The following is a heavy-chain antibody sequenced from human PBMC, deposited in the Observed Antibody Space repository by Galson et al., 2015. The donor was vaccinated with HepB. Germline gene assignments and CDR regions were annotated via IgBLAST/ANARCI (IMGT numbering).Heavy chain of an antibody. D-gene: IGHD2-2*01. J-gene: IGHJ6*02. Sequence: SVKVSCKASGGTFSSYAISWVRQAPGQGLEWMGGIIPIFGTANYAQKFQGRVTITADESTGTAYMELSSLRSEDTAVYYCARFQGDIVVVPAAEGGMDVWGQGTTVTVSS. V-gene: IGHV1-69*13. CDR2: IIPIFGTA. CDR1: GGTFSSYA. CDR3: ARFQGDIVVVPAAEGGMDV.